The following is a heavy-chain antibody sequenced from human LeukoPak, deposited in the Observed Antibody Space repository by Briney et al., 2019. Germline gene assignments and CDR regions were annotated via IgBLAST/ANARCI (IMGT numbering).Heavy chain of an antibody. Sequence: GGSLRLSCAASGFTFSSYSMNWVRQAPGKGLEWVSSISSSSSYIYYADSVKGRFTISRDNAKNSLYLQMNSLRAEDTAVYYCARDDSSGYYPSYYGMDVWGQGTTVTVSS. CDR2: ISSSSSYI. CDR1: GFTFSSYS. J-gene: IGHJ6*02. CDR3: ARDDSSGYYPSYYGMDV. V-gene: IGHV3-21*01. D-gene: IGHD3-22*01.